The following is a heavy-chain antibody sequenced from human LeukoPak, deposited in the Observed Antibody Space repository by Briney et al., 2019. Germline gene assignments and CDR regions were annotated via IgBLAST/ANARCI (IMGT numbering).Heavy chain of an antibody. CDR2: ISSSGSTI. Sequence: GGSLRLSCAASGFTFSDYYMSWIRQAPGKGLEWVSYISSSGSTIYYADSVKGRFTISRDNAKNSLYLQMNSLRAEDTAVYYCARDYEWGFFGPTYDAFDIWGQGTMVTVSS. J-gene: IGHJ3*02. V-gene: IGHV3-11*04. D-gene: IGHD3-3*01. CDR1: GFTFSDYY. CDR3: ARDYEWGFFGPTYDAFDI.